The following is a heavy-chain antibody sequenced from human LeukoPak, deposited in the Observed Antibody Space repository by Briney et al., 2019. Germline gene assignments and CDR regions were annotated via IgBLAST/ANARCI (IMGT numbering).Heavy chain of an antibody. D-gene: IGHD6-19*01. CDR3: ARPSSGWYFDY. V-gene: IGHV5-51*01. CDR1: GYIFTNYW. CDR2: IYPSDSDT. J-gene: IGHJ4*02. Sequence: GESLQISCKGSGYIFTNYWIGWVRQLPGKGLEWMGIIYPSDSDTRYSPSFQGQVTISADKSISTAYLQWSSLKASDTAMYYCARPSSGWYFDYWGQGTLVTVSS.